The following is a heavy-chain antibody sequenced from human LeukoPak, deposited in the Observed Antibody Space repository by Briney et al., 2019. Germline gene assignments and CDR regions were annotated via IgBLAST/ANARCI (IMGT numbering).Heavy chain of an antibody. CDR1: GFTVSSNY. D-gene: IGHD6-13*01. J-gene: IGHJ4*02. Sequence: GGSLRLSCAASGFTVSSNYMSWVRQAPGKGLEWVSVIYSGGSTYYADSVKDRFTISRDNSKNTLYLQTNSLRAEDTAVYYCARAAAGTSPYDYWGQGTLVTVSS. CDR3: ARAAAGTSPYDY. CDR2: IYSGGST. V-gene: IGHV3-66*01.